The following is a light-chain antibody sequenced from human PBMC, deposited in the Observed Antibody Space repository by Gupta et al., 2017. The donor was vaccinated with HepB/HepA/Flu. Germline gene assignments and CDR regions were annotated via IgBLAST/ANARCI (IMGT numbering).Light chain of an antibody. CDR3: QQDGSSPLT. V-gene: IGKV3-20*01. CDR2: GAS. CDR1: QTVSNSY. Sequence: GTLSLSPGERATLSCRASQTVSNSYVAWYQQAPGQAPRLLISGASSRATGIPDRFSGSGSGTDFTLTISRLEPEDFAMYYCQQDGSSPLTFGGGTKVEI. J-gene: IGKJ4*01.